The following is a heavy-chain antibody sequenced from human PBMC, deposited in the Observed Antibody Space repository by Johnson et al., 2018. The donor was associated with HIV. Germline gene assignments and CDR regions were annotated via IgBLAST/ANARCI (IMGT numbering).Heavy chain of an antibody. CDR2: IWYDGSNK. Sequence: QVQLVESGGGWVQSGGSLRLSCAASGFSFSDYAMSWVRQAPGKGLEWVAVIWYDGSNKYYADSVKGRFTISRDNSKNTLYLQMNSLRAEDTAVYYCARVKKYYGFAFDVWGQGTMVTVSS. J-gene: IGHJ3*01. V-gene: IGHV3-33*08. D-gene: IGHD3-10*01. CDR1: GFSFSDYA. CDR3: ARVKKYYGFAFDV.